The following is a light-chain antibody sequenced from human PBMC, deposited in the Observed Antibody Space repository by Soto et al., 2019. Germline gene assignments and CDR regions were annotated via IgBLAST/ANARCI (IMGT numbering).Light chain of an antibody. CDR1: TSDVGGYNY. CDR3: CSYAGSSTWV. J-gene: IGLJ3*02. CDR2: DVY. V-gene: IGLV2-11*01. Sequence: QSALTQPRSVSGSPGQSVSISCTGTTSDVGGYNYVSWYQHHPGKAPKLIIYDVYRRPSGVPDRFSGSKSGDTASLTISGLQAEDEADYYCCSYAGSSTWVFGGGTKVTVL.